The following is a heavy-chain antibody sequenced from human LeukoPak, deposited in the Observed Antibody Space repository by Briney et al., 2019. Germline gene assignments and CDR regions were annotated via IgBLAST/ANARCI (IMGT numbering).Heavy chain of an antibody. CDR3: ARGDWYYDSSGQFDY. V-gene: IGHV4-39*07. J-gene: IGHJ4*02. Sequence: SETLSLTCTVSGGSISSSSYYWGWIRQPPGKGLEWIGSIYYSGSTNYNPSLKSRVTISVDTSKNQFSLKLSSVTAADTAVYYCARGDWYYDSSGQFDYWGQGTLVTVSS. CDR2: IYYSGST. CDR1: GGSISSSSYY. D-gene: IGHD3-22*01.